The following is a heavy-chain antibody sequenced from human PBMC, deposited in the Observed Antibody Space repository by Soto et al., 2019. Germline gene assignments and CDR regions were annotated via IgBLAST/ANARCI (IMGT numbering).Heavy chain of an antibody. V-gene: IGHV4-39*01. Sequence: SETLSLTCTVSNYSIISGSYYWAWIRQPPGKGLEWIGNIYYSGSTYYSPSLKSRVTISVDTSKNQFSLRLSSVTAADTAVYHCARQDYYYYMDVWGKGTTVTVSS. CDR1: NYSIISGSYY. CDR3: ARQDYYYYMDV. CDR2: IYYSGST. J-gene: IGHJ6*03.